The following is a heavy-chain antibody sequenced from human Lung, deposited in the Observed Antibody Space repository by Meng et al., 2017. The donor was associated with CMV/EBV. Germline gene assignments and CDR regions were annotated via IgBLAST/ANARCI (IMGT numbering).Heavy chain of an antibody. CDR2: IRYDEKTK. J-gene: IGHJ6*02. CDR3: VKDFPGDYYPLCYYFSHGMDV. V-gene: IGHV3-30*02. Sequence: GGSXRLSCAASAFNFRIYGMHWVRQLPGKGLEWVAFIRYDEKTKYYTDSVKGRFTISRDSSKNTLYLQMNSLRPEDTAVYYCVKDFPGDYYPLCYYFSHGMDVXGQGXTVTVSS. D-gene: IGHD4-17*01. CDR1: AFNFRIYG.